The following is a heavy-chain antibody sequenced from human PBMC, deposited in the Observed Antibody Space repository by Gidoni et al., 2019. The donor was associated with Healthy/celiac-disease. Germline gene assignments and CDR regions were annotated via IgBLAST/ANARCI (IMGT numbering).Heavy chain of an antibody. CDR3: AKFSRAYSSPLADWFDP. V-gene: IGHV3-23*01. Sequence: EVQLLESGGGLVQPGGSLRLSCAASGFTFSSYAMSWVRQAPGKGLEWVSAISGSGGSTYYADSVKGRFTISRDNSKNTLYLQMNSLRAEDTAVYYCAKFSRAYSSPLADWFDPWGQGTLVTVSS. CDR2: ISGSGGST. J-gene: IGHJ5*02. CDR1: GFTFSSYA. D-gene: IGHD6-13*01.